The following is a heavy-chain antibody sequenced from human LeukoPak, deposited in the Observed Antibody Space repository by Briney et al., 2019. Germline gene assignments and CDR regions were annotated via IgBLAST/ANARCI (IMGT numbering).Heavy chain of an antibody. CDR3: ARDLQYYDVLTGYFKSYYYYGMDV. J-gene: IGHJ6*02. CDR2: ISYDGSNK. V-gene: IGHV3-30*04. CDR1: GFTFSSDA. D-gene: IGHD3-9*01. Sequence: GGSLRLSCAASGFTFSSDAMHWVRHAPGKGLEWVAVISYDGSNKYYADSVRGRFNTSRDNSKNTLYLQMNSLRAEDTAVYYCARDLQYYDVLTGYFKSYYYYGMDVWGQGTTVTVSS.